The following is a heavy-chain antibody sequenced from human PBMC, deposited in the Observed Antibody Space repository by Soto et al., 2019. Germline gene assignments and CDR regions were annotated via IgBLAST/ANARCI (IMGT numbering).Heavy chain of an antibody. D-gene: IGHD2-15*01. CDR3: ARWGMDCSGGSCFYYFAY. CDR2: MNPNSGNT. Sequence: QVQLVQSGAEVKKPGASVKVSCKASGYTFTSYDINWVRQATGQGLEGMGWMNPNSGNTGYAQKFQCRVTMTRNTAISTAYMELSSLRSEDTAVYYCARWGMDCSGGSCFYYFAYWGQGTLVTVAS. V-gene: IGHV1-8*01. J-gene: IGHJ4*02. CDR1: GYTFTSYD.